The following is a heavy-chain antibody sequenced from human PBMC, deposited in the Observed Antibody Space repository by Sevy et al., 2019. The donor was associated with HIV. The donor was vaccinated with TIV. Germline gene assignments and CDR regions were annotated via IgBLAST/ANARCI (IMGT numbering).Heavy chain of an antibody. CDR3: AKTREYYHDNSGYLDF. Sequence: ASVKVSCKVSGYTLTEFSTHWVRQAPGKGLEWMGRFDPENGETSYAQKFQGRVTLTEDTSTDTAYMELRSLKSEDTAVYYCAKTREYYHDNSGYLDFWGQGTLVTVSS. V-gene: IGHV1-24*01. J-gene: IGHJ4*02. CDR1: GYTLTEFS. D-gene: IGHD3-22*01. CDR2: FDPENGET.